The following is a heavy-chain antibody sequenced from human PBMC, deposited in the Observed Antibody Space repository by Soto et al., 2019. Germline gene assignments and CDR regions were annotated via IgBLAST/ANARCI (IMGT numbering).Heavy chain of an antibody. Sequence: ASVKFSCKVSGYTLTELSMHWVRQAPGKGLEWMGGFDPEDGETIYAQKFQGRVTMTEGTSTDTAYMELSSLRSEDTAVYYCATGLRWSHYWGQGTLVTVSS. CDR1: GYTLTELS. D-gene: IGHD4-17*01. V-gene: IGHV1-24*01. CDR3: ATGLRWSHY. J-gene: IGHJ4*02. CDR2: FDPEDGET.